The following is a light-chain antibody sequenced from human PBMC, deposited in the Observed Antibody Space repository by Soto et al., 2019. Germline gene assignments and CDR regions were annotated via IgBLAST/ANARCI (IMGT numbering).Light chain of an antibody. CDR3: LQLHTFPRT. CDR1: QAISSD. Sequence: DIQLTQSPSFLSASVGDGVTVTCRASQAISSDLAWYQQKPGKAPKLLIYAASTLQSGVPSRFSGSRSGTEFTLAISSLQPEDFATYYCLQLHTFPRTFGQGTKLEIK. V-gene: IGKV1-9*01. CDR2: AAS. J-gene: IGKJ2*01.